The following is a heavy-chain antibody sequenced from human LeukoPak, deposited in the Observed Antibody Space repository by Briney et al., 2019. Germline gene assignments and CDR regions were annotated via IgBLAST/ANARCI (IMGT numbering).Heavy chain of an antibody. D-gene: IGHD5-18*01. V-gene: IGHV3-21*01. CDR2: ISSSSSYI. Sequence: PGGSLRLSCAASGFTFSSYSMNWVRQAPGKGLEWVSSISSSSSYIYYADSVKGRFTISRDNSKNTLYLQMNSLRAEDTAVYYCARDLGVDTAMAIDYWGQGTLVTVSS. CDR3: ARDLGVDTAMAIDY. CDR1: GFTFSSYS. J-gene: IGHJ4*02.